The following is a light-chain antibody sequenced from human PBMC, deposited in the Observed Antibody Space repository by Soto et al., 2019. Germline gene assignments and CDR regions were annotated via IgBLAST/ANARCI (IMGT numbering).Light chain of an antibody. CDR2: EVS. CDR3: SSYAGSNNVV. CDR1: SSDVGGYNY. V-gene: IGLV2-8*01. J-gene: IGLJ2*01. Sequence: QSALTQPPSASGSPGQSVAISCTGTSSDVGGYNYVSWFQQHPGKAPKLMISEVSKRPSGVPDRFSGSKSGNTASLTVSGLQAEDEAEYYCSSYAGSNNVVFGGGTKLTVL.